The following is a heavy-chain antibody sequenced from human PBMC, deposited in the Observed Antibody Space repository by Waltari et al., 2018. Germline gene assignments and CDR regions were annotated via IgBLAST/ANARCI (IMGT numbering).Heavy chain of an antibody. CDR3: VGHRFGSGSYFDY. D-gene: IGHD3-10*01. CDR2: IYSGGSS. CDR1: GFIVSGNY. Sequence: EVQVVESGGGLIQPGGSLRVSCAVSGFIVSGNYMSWVRQAPGKGLEWVSVIYSGGSSYYVYSVKGRFTISRDNSKNTIYLEMNSLRGEDTAVYFCVGHRFGSGSYFDYWGQGTPVTVSS. V-gene: IGHV3-53*01. J-gene: IGHJ4*02.